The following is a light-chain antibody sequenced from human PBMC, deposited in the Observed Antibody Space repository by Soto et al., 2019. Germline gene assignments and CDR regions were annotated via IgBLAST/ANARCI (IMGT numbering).Light chain of an antibody. CDR3: QQRKSYPIT. Sequence: DIQLTQSPSFLSASVGDKVTITCRASRDINTYLAWYQQKPGKAPKLLIFAASTLQNGVPSRFSGSGSGTELTVTITSLQPEDVATYYCQQRKSYPITFGQGTRLEIK. J-gene: IGKJ5*01. V-gene: IGKV1-9*01. CDR1: RDINTY. CDR2: AAS.